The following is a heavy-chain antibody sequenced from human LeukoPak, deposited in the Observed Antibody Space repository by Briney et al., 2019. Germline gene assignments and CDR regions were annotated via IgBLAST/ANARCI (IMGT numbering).Heavy chain of an antibody. CDR1: GFTFSSYA. Sequence: GGSLRLSCAASGFTFSSYAMSWVRQAPGKGLEWVSVISGSGGSTYYADSVKGRFTISRDNSKNTLYLQMNSPRAEDTAVYYCAKDPNNRKTVGAIDYWGQGTQVTVSS. CDR3: AKDPNNRKTVGAIDY. D-gene: IGHD1-26*01. V-gene: IGHV3-23*01. CDR2: ISGSGGST. J-gene: IGHJ4*02.